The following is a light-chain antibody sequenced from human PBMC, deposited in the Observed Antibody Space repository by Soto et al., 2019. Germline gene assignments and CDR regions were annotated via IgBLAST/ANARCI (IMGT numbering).Light chain of an antibody. J-gene: IGKJ4*01. CDR1: QSVSSY. Sequence: EIVMTQSPATLSVSPGERATLSCRASQSVSSYLAWYQQKPGQAPRLLIYDASTRATGIPARFSGSESGTDFTLTISSLQSEDFAVYYCQQYNNWPPLTFGGGTKVEIK. CDR3: QQYNNWPPLT. V-gene: IGKV3-15*01. CDR2: DAS.